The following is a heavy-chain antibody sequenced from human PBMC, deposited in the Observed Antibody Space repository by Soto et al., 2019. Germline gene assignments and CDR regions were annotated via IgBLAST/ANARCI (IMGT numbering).Heavy chain of an antibody. Sequence: PGGSLRLSCAASGFTFSSYGMHWVRQAPGKGLEWVAVISYDGSNKYYADSVKGRFTISRDNSKNTLYLQMNSLRAEDTAVYYCAKDKLSGSYYYYYGMDVWGQGTTVTVSS. CDR3: AKDKLSGSYYYYYGMDV. CDR2: ISYDGSNK. V-gene: IGHV3-30*18. D-gene: IGHD1-26*01. CDR1: GFTFSSYG. J-gene: IGHJ6*02.